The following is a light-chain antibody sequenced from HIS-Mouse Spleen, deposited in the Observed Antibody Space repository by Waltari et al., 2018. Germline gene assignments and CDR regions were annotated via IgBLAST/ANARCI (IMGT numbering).Light chain of an antibody. CDR2: LGS. V-gene: IGKV2-28*01. Sequence: DIVMTQSPLSLSVTPGEPASISCRSSQSLLHSNGYNYFDWYLQKPGQSPQLLIYLGSNRASGVPDRFSGSGSGTDFTLKISRVEAEDVGVYYCMQALQTWTFGQGTKVEIK. J-gene: IGKJ1*01. CDR1: QSLLHSNGYNY. CDR3: MQALQTWT.